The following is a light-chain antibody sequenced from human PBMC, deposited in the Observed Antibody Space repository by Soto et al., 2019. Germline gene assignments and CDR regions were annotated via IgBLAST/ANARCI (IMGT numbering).Light chain of an antibody. CDR1: RSVSSSY. Sequence: DIVMTQSPDSLAVSPWERATLSCRASRSVSSSYLSCYQQNPDQAPSLLNYGSSSRAASIPNRFSGSGSGTDFTLTISRLEPEDFAVYCCQHDGGSSWTFGQGTKVDIK. J-gene: IGKJ1*01. CDR3: QHDGGSSWT. CDR2: GSS. V-gene: IGKV3-20*01.